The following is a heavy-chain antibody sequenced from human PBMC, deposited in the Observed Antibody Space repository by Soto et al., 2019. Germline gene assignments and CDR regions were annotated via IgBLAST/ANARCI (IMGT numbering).Heavy chain of an antibody. CDR1: GGSISSYY. CDR2: IYYSGST. Sequence: SETLSLTCTVSGGSISSYYWSWFRQPPGKGLEWIGYIYYSGSTYYNPSLKSRVTISVDTPKNQFSLKLSSVTAADTAVYYCARDRATGTEDYYDGKDVSSRRSTDTGS. J-gene: IGHJ6*02. CDR3: ARDRATGTEDYYDGKDV. V-gene: IGHV4-59*12.